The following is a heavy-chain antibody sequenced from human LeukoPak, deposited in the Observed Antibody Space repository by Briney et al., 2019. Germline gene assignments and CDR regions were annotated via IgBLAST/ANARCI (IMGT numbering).Heavy chain of an antibody. D-gene: IGHD1-1*01. CDR1: GFTFSTYA. CDR2: IKQDGSEK. V-gene: IGHV3-7*01. Sequence: GGSLRLSCAASGFTFSTYAISWVRQAPGKGLEWVVNIKQDGSEKYYVDSVKGRFTISRDNAKNSLFLQMNNVRTEDTAVYYCARLGFTSGYGWDGGYYYYYMDVWGKGTTVTVSS. CDR3: ARLGFTSGYGWDGGYYYYYMDV. J-gene: IGHJ6*03.